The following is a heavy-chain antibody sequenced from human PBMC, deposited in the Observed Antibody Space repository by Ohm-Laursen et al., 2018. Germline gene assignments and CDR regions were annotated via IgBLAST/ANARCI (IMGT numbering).Heavy chain of an antibody. CDR3: AKDFYSGYDIYLDAFDI. D-gene: IGHD5-12*01. CDR1: GFTFSSYA. J-gene: IGHJ3*02. Sequence: GSLRLSCTASGFTFSSYAMSWVRQAPGKGLEWVSAISGSGGSTYYADSVKGRFTISRDNSKNTLYLQMNSLRAEDTAVYYCAKDFYSGYDIYLDAFDIWGQGTMVTVSS. CDR2: ISGSGGST. V-gene: IGHV3-23*01.